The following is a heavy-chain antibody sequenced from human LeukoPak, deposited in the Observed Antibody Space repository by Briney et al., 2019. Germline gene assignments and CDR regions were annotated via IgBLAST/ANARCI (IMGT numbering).Heavy chain of an antibody. D-gene: IGHD3-9*01. V-gene: IGHV1-18*04. J-gene: IGHJ6*04. CDR3: ARLTYYDILTGPSGYYYYGMDV. Sequence: ASVKVSCKASGYTFTSYGISWVRQAPGQGLEWMGWISAYNGNTNYAQKLQGGVTMTTDTSTSTAYMELRSLRSDDTAVYYCARLTYYDILTGPSGYYYYGMDVWGKGTTVTVSS. CDR2: ISAYNGNT. CDR1: GYTFTSYG.